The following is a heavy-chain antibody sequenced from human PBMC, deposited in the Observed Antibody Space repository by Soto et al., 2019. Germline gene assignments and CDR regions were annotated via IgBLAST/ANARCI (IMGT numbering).Heavy chain of an antibody. V-gene: IGHV4-30-4*01. Sequence: SETLSLTCTVSGGSISSGDYYWSWIRQPPGKGLEWIGYIYYSGGTYYNPSLKSRVTISVDTSKNQFSLKLSSVTAADTAVYYCARLVQLLQGRWFDPLGQGTLVTVS. CDR1: GGSISSGDYY. CDR3: ARLVQLLQGRWFDP. CDR2: IYYSGGT. D-gene: IGHD2-15*01. J-gene: IGHJ5*02.